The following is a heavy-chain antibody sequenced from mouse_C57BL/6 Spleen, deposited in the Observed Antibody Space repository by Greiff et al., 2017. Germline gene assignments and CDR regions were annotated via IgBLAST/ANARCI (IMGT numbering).Heavy chain of an antibody. Sequence: EVHLVESGGGLVKPGGSLKLSCAASGFTFSDYGMHWVRQAPEKGLEWVAYISSGSSTIYYADTVKGRFTISRDNAKNTLFLQMTSLRSEDTAMYYCARPYYGSSLYWYFDVWGTGTTVTVSS. V-gene: IGHV5-17*01. CDR3: ARPYYGSSLYWYFDV. CDR2: ISSGSSTI. D-gene: IGHD1-1*01. CDR1: GFTFSDYG. J-gene: IGHJ1*03.